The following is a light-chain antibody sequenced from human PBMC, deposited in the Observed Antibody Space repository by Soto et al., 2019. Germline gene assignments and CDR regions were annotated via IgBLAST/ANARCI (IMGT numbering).Light chain of an antibody. CDR1: QSVSSY. CDR2: DAS. J-gene: IGKJ5*01. CDR3: QQRSNWSLIP. V-gene: IGKV3-11*01. Sequence: EIVLTQSPATLSLSPGERATLSCRASQSVSSYLAWYQQKPGQAPRLLIYDASNRATGIPARFSGSGSGTDFLLTITGLGPEDFAVYYCQQRSNWSLIPFGQGTRLRLN.